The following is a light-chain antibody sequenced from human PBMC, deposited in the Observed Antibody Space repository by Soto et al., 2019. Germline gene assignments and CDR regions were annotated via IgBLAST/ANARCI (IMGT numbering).Light chain of an antibody. CDR2: DAS. CDR3: QQYHIYSGT. CDR1: QTISSW. Sequence: DIQMTQSPSTLSGSVVDIVTITFLASQTISSWLAWYQQMPGKAPNLLIYDASSLESGVPSRFSGSGSGTEFTLTINSLQPDDFATYYCQQYHIYSGTCGQGTKGDI. J-gene: IGKJ1*01. V-gene: IGKV1-5*01.